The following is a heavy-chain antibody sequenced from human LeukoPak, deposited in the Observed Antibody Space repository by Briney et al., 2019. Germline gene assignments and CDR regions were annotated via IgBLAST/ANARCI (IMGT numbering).Heavy chain of an antibody. V-gene: IGHV3-74*01. CDR1: GFTFRTYW. Sequence: GGSLRLSCAVSGFTFRTYWMHWVRQVPGEGLVWVSRINEDGRITNYADSVKGRFTISRDNAKNSLYLQINSLRAEDTAVYYCASGLYWGQGTLVTVSS. CDR2: INEDGRIT. J-gene: IGHJ4*02. CDR3: ASGLY.